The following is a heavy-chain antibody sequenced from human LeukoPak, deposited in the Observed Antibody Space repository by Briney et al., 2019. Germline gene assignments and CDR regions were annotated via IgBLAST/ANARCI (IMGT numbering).Heavy chain of an antibody. CDR2: INPNSGGT. V-gene: IGHV1-2*06. D-gene: IGHD3-22*01. CDR1: GYTLTDYY. Sequence: GASVKVSCKASGYTLTDYYMHWVRQAPGQGLEWMGRINPNSGGTNYAQRFQGRVTMTRDTCISTVYMELSRLRSDDTAVYYCARVGYYESSGYYEYWGQGTLVTVSS. CDR3: ARVGYYESSGYYEY. J-gene: IGHJ4*02.